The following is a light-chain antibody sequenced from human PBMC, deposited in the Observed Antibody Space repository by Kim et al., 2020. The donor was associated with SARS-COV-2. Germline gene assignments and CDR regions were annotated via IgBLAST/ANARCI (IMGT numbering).Light chain of an antibody. V-gene: IGLV2-8*01. CDR3: FSYAGNDNWV. J-gene: IGLJ3*02. CDR2: DVT. Sequence: GKSVTISCTGTSNDVGGYNSVSWYQQHPGKAPKLIIYDVTKRPSGVPDRFSASKSGNAASLTVSGLQSEDEADYYCFSYAGNDNWVFGGGTQLTVL. CDR1: SNDVGGYNS.